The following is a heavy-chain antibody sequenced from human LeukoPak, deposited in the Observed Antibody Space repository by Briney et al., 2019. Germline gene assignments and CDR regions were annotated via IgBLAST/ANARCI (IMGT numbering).Heavy chain of an antibody. CDR2: IRSKAYGGAT. CDR1: GFTFGDYA. CDR3: TRDYCSGAHCYSFKFDY. J-gene: IGHJ4*02. V-gene: IGHV3-49*03. D-gene: IGHD2-15*01. Sequence: GGSLRLSCTTSGFTFGDYAMSWFRQAPGKGLECIGFIRSKAYGGATEYAASVKGRFTISRDDSKSVAYLQMNSLKTEDTAVYHCTRDYCSGAHCYSFKFDYWGQGTLVTASS.